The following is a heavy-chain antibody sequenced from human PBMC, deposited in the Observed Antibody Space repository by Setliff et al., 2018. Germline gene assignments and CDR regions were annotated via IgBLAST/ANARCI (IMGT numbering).Heavy chain of an antibody. CDR1: GYSFTKYW. CDR3: ARRGWGSSSGDCYSPKGCYYYYMDV. D-gene: IGHD2-21*02. Sequence: GESLKISCKAAGYSFTKYWIGWVRQMPGKGLEWMGIIDPADSDTTYSPSFQGQVTISADKSIGTAYLQWSSLKASDTAIYYCARRGWGSSSGDCYSPKGCYYYYMDVWGRGTTVTVSS. V-gene: IGHV5-51*01. CDR2: IDPADSDT. J-gene: IGHJ6*03.